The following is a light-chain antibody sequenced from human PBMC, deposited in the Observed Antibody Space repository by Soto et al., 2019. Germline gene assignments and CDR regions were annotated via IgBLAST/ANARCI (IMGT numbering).Light chain of an antibody. Sequence: EIAMAQSLATLSLSPGKRVTLSCRASQIILSNLAWYQQKPGQAPRLLIYGASTRATGIPARFSGSGSGTEFTLTISSLQSEDFAVYYCQQYNNWPITFGQGTRLEIK. CDR2: GAS. CDR1: QIILSN. CDR3: QQYNNWPIT. J-gene: IGKJ5*01. V-gene: IGKV3-15*01.